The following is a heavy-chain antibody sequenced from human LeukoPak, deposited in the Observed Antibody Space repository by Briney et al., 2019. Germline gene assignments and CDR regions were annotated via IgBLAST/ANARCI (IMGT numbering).Heavy chain of an antibody. CDR3: ARGPSTLSGYDRVSGVAFDI. V-gene: IGHV3-66*01. CDR2: IYSGGST. CDR1: QFSVGSNY. J-gene: IGHJ3*02. D-gene: IGHD5-12*01. Sequence: PGGSLRLSCAASQFSVGSNYMTWVRQAPGKGLEWVSLIYSGGSTYYADSVKGRFTISRDNSKNTLYLQMNSLTAEDTAVYYCARGPSTLSGYDRVSGVAFDIWGQGTMVTVSS.